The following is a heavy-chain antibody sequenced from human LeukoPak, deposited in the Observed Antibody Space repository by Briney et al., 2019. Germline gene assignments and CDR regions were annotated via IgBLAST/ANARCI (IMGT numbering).Heavy chain of an antibody. CDR3: AKGGWFSGWFDS. J-gene: IGHJ5*01. CDR2: IYDTGSA. D-gene: IGHD6-19*01. Sequence: SETLSLTCTVSGGSISGYYWTWIRQPPGKGLDWIGHIYDTGSAGYNPSLKSRVTISVDTSKNQFSLKLSSVTAADTAVYYCAKGGWFSGWFDSWGQGTLVTVSS. V-gene: IGHV4-59*01. CDR1: GGSISGYY.